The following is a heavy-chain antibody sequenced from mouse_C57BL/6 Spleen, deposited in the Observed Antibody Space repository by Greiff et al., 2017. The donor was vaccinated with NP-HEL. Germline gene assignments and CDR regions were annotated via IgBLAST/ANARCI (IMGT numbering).Heavy chain of an antibody. CDR3: ARRDTTVAWYFDV. J-gene: IGHJ1*03. D-gene: IGHD1-1*01. CDR1: GFTFSSYT. V-gene: IGHV5-9*01. Sequence: EVKLMESGGGLVKPGGSLKLSCAASGFTFSSYTMSWVRQTPEKRLEWVATISGGGGNTYYPDSVKGRFTISRDNAKNTLYLQMSSLRSEDTALYYCARRDTTVAWYFDVWGTGTTVTVSS. CDR2: ISGGGGNT.